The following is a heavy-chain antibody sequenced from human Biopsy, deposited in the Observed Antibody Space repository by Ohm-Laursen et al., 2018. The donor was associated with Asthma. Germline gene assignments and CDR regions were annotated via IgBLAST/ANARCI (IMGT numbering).Heavy chain of an antibody. Sequence: SLRLSCAASGFSVSSNYMSWVRQAPGKGLEWVSVIYSGGSTYYADSVKGRFTISRDNSKNTLYLQMNSLRAEDTAVYYCARDKPSHIDYYYGMDVWGQGTTVTVSS. V-gene: IGHV3-53*05. J-gene: IGHJ6*02. CDR2: IYSGGST. CDR3: ARDKPSHIDYYYGMDV. CDR1: GFSVSSNY.